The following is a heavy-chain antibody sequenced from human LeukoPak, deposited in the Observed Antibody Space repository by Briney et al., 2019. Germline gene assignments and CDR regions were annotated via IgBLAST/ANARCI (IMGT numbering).Heavy chain of an antibody. CDR1: GYTFTGYY. Sequence: ASVKVSCKASGYTFTGYYMHWVRQAPGQGLEWMGWINPNSGGTNYAQKFQGRVTMTRDTSISTAYMELSRLRSDDTAVYYCAREFPNPPGAYYYYMDVWGKGTTVTVSS. CDR2: INPNSGGT. CDR3: AREFPNPPGAYYYYMDV. V-gene: IGHV1-2*02. J-gene: IGHJ6*03.